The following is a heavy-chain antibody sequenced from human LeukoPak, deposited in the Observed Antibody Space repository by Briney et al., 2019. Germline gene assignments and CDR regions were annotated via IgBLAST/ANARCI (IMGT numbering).Heavy chain of an antibody. J-gene: IGHJ5*02. V-gene: IGHV4-39*01. D-gene: IGHD3-10*01. CDR1: GGSISSSSYY. Sequence: NPSETLSLTCTVSGGSISSSSYYWGWIRQPPGKGLEWIGSIYYSGSPYYNPSLKSRVTISVDTSKNQFSLKLSSVTAADTAVYYCARNPSYGSGSYSPPNWFDPWGQGTLVTVSS. CDR2: IYYSGSP. CDR3: ARNPSYGSGSYSPPNWFDP.